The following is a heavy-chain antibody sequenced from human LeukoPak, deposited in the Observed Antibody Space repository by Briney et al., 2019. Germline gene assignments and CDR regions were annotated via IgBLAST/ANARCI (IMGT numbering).Heavy chain of an antibody. D-gene: IGHD6-25*01. V-gene: IGHV3-66*01. CDR2: IYSGGST. CDR3: VGSNYYYYYYMDV. J-gene: IGHJ6*03. Sequence: SGGSLRLSCAASGFTVSSNYMSWVRQAPGKGLEWVSVIYSGGSTYYADSVKGRFTISRDNSKNTLYLQMNSLRAEDTAVYYCVGSNYYYYYYMDVWGKGTTVTISS. CDR1: GFTVSSNY.